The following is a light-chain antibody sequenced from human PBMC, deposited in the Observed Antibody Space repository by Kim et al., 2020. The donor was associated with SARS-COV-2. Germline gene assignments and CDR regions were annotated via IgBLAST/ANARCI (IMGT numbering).Light chain of an antibody. J-gene: IGKJ2*01. CDR3: QRFGSSPPYT. CDR1: QSVGSSY. Sequence: EIVLTQSPDTLSLSPGERATLFCRASQSVGSSYLAWYQHKRGQPTRLLIYGASTRASDIPERFSGSGSGADFTLTISKLEPEDFAVYYCQRFGSSPPYTFGQGTKLEI. CDR2: GAS. V-gene: IGKV3-20*01.